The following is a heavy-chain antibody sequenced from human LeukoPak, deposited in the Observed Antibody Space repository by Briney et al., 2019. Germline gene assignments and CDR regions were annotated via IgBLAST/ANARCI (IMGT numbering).Heavy chain of an antibody. Sequence: SVKVSCKASGGTFSSYAISWVRQAPGQGLEWMGRIIPILGIANYAQKFQGRVTITADKSTSTAYMELSSLRSEDTAVYYCARETTVTLFDYWGQGTLVTASS. V-gene: IGHV1-69*04. CDR3: ARETTVTLFDY. CDR2: IIPILGIA. J-gene: IGHJ4*02. D-gene: IGHD4-17*01. CDR1: GGTFSSYA.